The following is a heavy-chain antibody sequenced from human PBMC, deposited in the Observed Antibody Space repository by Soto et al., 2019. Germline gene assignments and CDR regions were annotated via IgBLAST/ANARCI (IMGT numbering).Heavy chain of an antibody. J-gene: IGHJ6*02. V-gene: IGHV1-46*01. D-gene: IGHD3-10*01. CDR2: INPSGGST. CDR1: GYTFTSYY. Sequence: ASVKVSCTASGYTFTSYYMHWVRQAPGQGLEWMGIINPSGGSTSYAQKFQGRVTMTRDTSTSTVYMELSSLRSEDTAVYYCARDLNPPLMVTTNYYYGMDVWGQGTTVTVSS. CDR3: ARDLNPPLMVTTNYYYGMDV.